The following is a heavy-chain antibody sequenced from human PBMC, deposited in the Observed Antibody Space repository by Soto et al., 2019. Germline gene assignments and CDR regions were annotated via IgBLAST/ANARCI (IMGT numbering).Heavy chain of an antibody. J-gene: IGHJ4*02. Sequence: SETLSLTCTVSGGSISSYYWSWIRQPPGKGLEWIGYIYYSGSTNCNPSLKSRVTISVDTSKNQFSLKLSSVTAADTAVYYCARTPGYYDILTGYYAYYFDYWGQGTLVTVS. V-gene: IGHV4-59*01. CDR1: GGSISSYY. D-gene: IGHD3-9*01. CDR2: IYYSGST. CDR3: ARTPGYYDILTGYYAYYFDY.